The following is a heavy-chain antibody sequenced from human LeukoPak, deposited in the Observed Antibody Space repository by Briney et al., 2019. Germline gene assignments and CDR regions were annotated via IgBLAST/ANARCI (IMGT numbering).Heavy chain of an antibody. CDR1: GGSISSYY. V-gene: IGHV4-59*08. D-gene: IGHD1-26*01. CDR2: IYYSGST. CDR3: ARHAAYSGSSDFDY. J-gene: IGHJ4*02. Sequence: SETLSLTCTVSGGSISSYYWSWIRQPPGKGLEWIGYIYYSGSTNYNPSLKSRVTISVDTSKNQFSLKLSSVTAADTAVYYCARHAAYSGSSDFDYWGQGTLVTVSS.